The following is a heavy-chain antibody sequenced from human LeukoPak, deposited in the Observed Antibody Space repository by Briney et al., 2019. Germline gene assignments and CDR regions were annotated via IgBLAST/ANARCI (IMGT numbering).Heavy chain of an antibody. D-gene: IGHD5-24*01. CDR1: GFTFDDYA. J-gene: IGHJ4*02. CDR3: AKDLGPGSMATSPGFDY. V-gene: IGHV3-9*01. Sequence: GGSLRLSCAASGFTFDDYAMHWVRQAPGKGLEWVSGISWNSGSIGYADSVKGRFTISRDNAKTSLYLQMNSLRAEDTALYYCAKDLGPGSMATSPGFDYWGQGTLVTVSS. CDR2: ISWNSGSI.